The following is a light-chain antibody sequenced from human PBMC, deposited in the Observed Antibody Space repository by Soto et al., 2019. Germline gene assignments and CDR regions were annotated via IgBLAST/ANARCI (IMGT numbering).Light chain of an antibody. CDR1: QSVSSSY. Sequence: EIVLTQSPGTLSLSPGERATLSCRASQSVSSSYLAWYQQKPGQAPRLLIYGASSRATVIPDRFSGSGSGTDFTLTISRLEPEDFAVYYCQQYGSSPRAMYTFGQGTKLEIK. V-gene: IGKV3-20*01. CDR3: QQYGSSPRAMYT. J-gene: IGKJ2*01. CDR2: GAS.